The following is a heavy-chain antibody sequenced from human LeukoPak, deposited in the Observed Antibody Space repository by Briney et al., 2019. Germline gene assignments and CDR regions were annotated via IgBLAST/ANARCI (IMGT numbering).Heavy chain of an antibody. CDR1: GFTFSSYA. V-gene: IGHV3-30*04. CDR2: ISYDGSNK. J-gene: IGHJ4*02. D-gene: IGHD1-26*01. Sequence: GGSLRLSCAASGFTFSSYAMHWVRQAPGKGLEWVAVISYDGSNKYYADSVKGRFTISRDNSKNTLYLQMNSLGAEDTAVYYCARPGEYSGSYGHWGQGTLVTVSS. CDR3: ARPGEYSGSYGH.